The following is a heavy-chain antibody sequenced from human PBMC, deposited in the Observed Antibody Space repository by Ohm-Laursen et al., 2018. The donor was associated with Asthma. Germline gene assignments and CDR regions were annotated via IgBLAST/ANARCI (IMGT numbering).Heavy chain of an antibody. CDR2: ISTASSFI. Sequence: SLRLSCTASGFAFSNIWMTWVRQIPGKGLEWAASISTASSFIYYADSVRGRFTTSRDNARNSVYLQMNSLRAEDTALYYCARIGPEWELPGREYSLHHWGEGTLVTVSS. CDR3: ARIGPEWELPGREYSLHH. CDR1: GFAFSNIW. D-gene: IGHD1-26*01. V-gene: IGHV3-21*01. J-gene: IGHJ1*01.